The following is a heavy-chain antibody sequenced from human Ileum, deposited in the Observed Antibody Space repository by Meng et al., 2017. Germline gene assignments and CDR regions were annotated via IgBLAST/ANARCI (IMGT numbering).Heavy chain of an antibody. Sequence: GESLKTPRTASGFTLNSYNINWVRPAPGKGLEWVSSMSSAGVYIYYADPVKGRFTISRDNTKSSVFLPMNSLRVEDTAVYYCAREYYDCSGNFPYWGQGTLVTVSS. CDR1: GFTLNSYN. CDR2: MSSAGVYI. J-gene: IGHJ4*02. V-gene: IGHV3-21*01. CDR3: AREYYDCSGNFPY. D-gene: IGHD3-22*01.